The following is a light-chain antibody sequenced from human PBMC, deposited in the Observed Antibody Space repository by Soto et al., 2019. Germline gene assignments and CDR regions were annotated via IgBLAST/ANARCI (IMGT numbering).Light chain of an antibody. J-gene: IGKJ3*01. Sequence: IVLTQSPATLSLSPGQRATLSCRASQSVGSYLAWYQQKPGQAPRLLIYDAANRATGIPARFSGSGSGTDFTLTISSLEPEDSAVYYCQQRDGFTFGTGTKVEIK. V-gene: IGKV3-11*01. CDR3: QQRDGFT. CDR1: QSVGSY. CDR2: DAA.